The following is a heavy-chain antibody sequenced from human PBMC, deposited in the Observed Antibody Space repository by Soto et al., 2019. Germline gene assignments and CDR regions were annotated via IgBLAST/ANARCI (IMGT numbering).Heavy chain of an antibody. CDR1: GYTFTSYG. CDR3: ARGAGSIFGVVIIENYYYGMDV. V-gene: IGHV1-18*01. CDR2: ISAYNGNT. D-gene: IGHD3-3*01. J-gene: IGHJ6*02. Sequence: GASVKVSCKASGYTFTSYGISWVRQAPGQGLEWMGWISAYNGNTNYAQKLQGRVTMTTDTSTSTAYMELRSLRSDDTAVYYCARGAGSIFGVVIIENYYYGMDVWGQGTTVTVSS.